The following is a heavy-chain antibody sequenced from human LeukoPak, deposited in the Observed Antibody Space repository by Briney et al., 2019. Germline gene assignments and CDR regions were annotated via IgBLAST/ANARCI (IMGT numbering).Heavy chain of an antibody. CDR1: GGSFSGYY. CDR2: INHNGST. V-gene: IGHV4-34*01. Sequence: PSETLSLTCAVYGGSFSGYYWSWIRQPPGKGLEWIGEINHNGSTNYNPSLKSRVTISVDTSKNQFSLKLNSVTAADTAVYYCARRYLGILGSIDYWGQGTLVTVSS. CDR3: ARRYLGILGSIDY. D-gene: IGHD3-3*01. J-gene: IGHJ4*02.